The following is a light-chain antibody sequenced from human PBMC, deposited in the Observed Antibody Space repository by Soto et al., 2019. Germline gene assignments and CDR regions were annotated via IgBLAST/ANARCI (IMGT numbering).Light chain of an antibody. Sequence: DNQMTQSPSSLSASVGDRVTITCRTIQNIYTILAWYQQKPGKVPKLLIYAASSLQEGVPSRFSGSGSGTDFTLTISSLQPEDVATYFCQQYNSAPRRFAFGPGTTVDLK. V-gene: IGKV1-27*01. CDR1: QNIYTI. J-gene: IGKJ3*01. CDR2: AAS. CDR3: QQYNSAPRRFA.